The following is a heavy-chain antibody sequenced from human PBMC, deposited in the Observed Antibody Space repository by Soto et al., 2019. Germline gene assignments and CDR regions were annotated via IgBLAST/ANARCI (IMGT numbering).Heavy chain of an antibody. J-gene: IGHJ4*02. CDR2: IIPIFGTA. D-gene: IGHD3-22*01. V-gene: IGHV1-69*13. CDR1: GGAFSSYA. Sequence: ASVKVSCKASGGAFSSYAISWVRQAPGQGLEWMGGIIPIFGTANCAQKFRGRVTITADESTSTAYMELSSLRSEDTAVYYCAREGDYYDSSGYFDYWGQGTLVTVSS. CDR3: AREGDYYDSSGYFDY.